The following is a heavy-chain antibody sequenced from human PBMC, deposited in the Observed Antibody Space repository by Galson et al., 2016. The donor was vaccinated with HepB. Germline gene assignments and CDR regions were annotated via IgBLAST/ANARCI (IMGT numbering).Heavy chain of an antibody. CDR1: GFTFSSYA. V-gene: IGHV3-64D*06. J-gene: IGHJ4*02. D-gene: IGHD4-11*01. Sequence: SLRLSCAASGFTFSSYAIHWVRRAPGKRLEYVSAISSDGYSTYYADSVKGRFTISRDNSKNTLYLQMSSLRAEDTAVFYCGVSNSYWGQGTLVTVSS. CDR3: GVSNSY. CDR2: ISSDGYST.